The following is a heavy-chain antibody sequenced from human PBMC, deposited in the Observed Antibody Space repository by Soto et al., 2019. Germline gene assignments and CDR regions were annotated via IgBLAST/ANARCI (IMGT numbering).Heavy chain of an antibody. CDR2: IQHDASTI. CDR3: VKVGWGYSFGNGLDD. D-gene: IGHD5-18*01. Sequence: LRLSCAASGFSLSGYSMHWVRQAPGKGLDWVAVIQHDASTIYYADSVKGRFTTSRDNSKNTLYLQMNDLTAEDTALYYCVKVGWGYSFGNGLDDWGQGTTVTVSS. V-gene: IGHV3-30-3*01. J-gene: IGHJ6*02. CDR1: GFSLSGYS.